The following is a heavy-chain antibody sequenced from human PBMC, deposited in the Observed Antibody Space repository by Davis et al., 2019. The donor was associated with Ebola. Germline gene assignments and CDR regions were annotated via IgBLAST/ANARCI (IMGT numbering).Heavy chain of an antibody. J-gene: IGHJ6*02. Sequence: GGSLRLSCAASGFTFSTYSMSWVRQAPGKALEWVSSISSGSDYFYYADSATVRLTISRDNAKNSLFLQMNSLRAEDTAVYYCARDRPLDFFFGDYYGMDVWGQGTTVTVSS. CDR1: GFTFSTYS. D-gene: IGHD3-16*01. CDR3: ARDRPLDFFFGDYYGMDV. CDR2: ISSGSDYF. V-gene: IGHV3-21*01.